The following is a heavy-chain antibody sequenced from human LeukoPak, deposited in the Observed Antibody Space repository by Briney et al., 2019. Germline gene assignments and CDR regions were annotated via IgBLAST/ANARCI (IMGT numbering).Heavy chain of an antibody. D-gene: IGHD6-19*01. Sequence: GGSLRLSCAASGFTFSSYAMSWVRQAPGKGLEWVSAISGSGGSTYYADSVKGRFTISRDNSKNTLYLQMNSLRAEDTAVYYCAKNRKGYSSGWYTSFDYWGQGTLVTVPS. V-gene: IGHV3-23*01. CDR1: GFTFSSYA. J-gene: IGHJ4*02. CDR2: ISGSGGST. CDR3: AKNRKGYSSGWYTSFDY.